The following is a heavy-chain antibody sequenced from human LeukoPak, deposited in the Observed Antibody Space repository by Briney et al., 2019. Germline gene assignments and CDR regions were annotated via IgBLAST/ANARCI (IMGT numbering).Heavy chain of an antibody. CDR1: GGSMSGFY. J-gene: IGHJ4*02. CDR2: IYYSEST. Sequence: SETLSLTCTVSGGSMSGFYWSWIRQPPGKGLEWIGYIYYSESTDYNPSLKSRVTISVDTSKNQFSLKLSSVTAADTAVYYCARGTTYNQYYYDSSGYYSFDYWGQGTLVTVSS. CDR3: ARGTTYNQYYYDSSGYYSFDY. V-gene: IGHV4-59*08. D-gene: IGHD3-22*01.